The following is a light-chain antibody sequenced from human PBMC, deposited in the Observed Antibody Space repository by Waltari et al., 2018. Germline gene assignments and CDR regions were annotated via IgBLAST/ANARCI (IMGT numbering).Light chain of an antibody. CDR1: QTINSN. CDR2: GAS. V-gene: IGKV3-15*01. CDR3: QQYHKWPPYT. J-gene: IGKJ2*01. Sequence: EIVLTQSPATLSVSPGERATLSCRASQTINSNLAWYQQQPGQAPRLLIYGASTRAIGIPARFSGSGSGTEFTLTITSLQSEDFAVYFCQQYHKWPPYTFGQGTKQDI.